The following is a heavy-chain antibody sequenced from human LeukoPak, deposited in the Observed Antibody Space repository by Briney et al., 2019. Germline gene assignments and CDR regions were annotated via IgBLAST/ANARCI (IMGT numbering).Heavy chain of an antibody. D-gene: IGHD2-2*01. Sequence: GGSLRLSCAASGFTFTNALMSWVRQAPGKGLEWVGRIKSKSDGGTTDYAAAVKGRFTISRDDSKNTLYLQMNSLNTEDTAVYYCTTVLIGYCSTTSCYAGDFWGQGTLVIVSS. V-gene: IGHV3-15*01. CDR1: GFTFTNAL. J-gene: IGHJ1*01. CDR2: IKSKSDGGTT. CDR3: TTVLIGYCSTTSCYAGDF.